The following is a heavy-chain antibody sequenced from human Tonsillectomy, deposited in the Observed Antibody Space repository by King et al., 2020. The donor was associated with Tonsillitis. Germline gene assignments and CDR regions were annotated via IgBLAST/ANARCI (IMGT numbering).Heavy chain of an antibody. CDR3: ARDLLEAVAVYFFAD. CDR2: IDPNSGDT. J-gene: IGHJ4*02. D-gene: IGHD6-19*01. V-gene: IGHV1-2*02. Sequence: QLVQSGAEVKKPGASVKVSCKASGYTFTGYYIHWLRQAPGQGLEWMGWIDPNSGDTTFAQKFQGSVTMTRDTSISTAYMEVSSLTSDDTAVYYCARDLLEAVAVYFFADWGQGTLVTVSS. CDR1: GYTFTGYY.